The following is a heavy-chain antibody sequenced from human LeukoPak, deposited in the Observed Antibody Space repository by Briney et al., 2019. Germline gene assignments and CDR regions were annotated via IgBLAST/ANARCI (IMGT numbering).Heavy chain of an antibody. CDR1: GFAFSSNW. Sequence: GGSLRLSCAASGFAFSSNWMHWVRQTPGKGLVWVSRINSGGSGTSYAASAEGRFTISRDNVKNTLYLQMDSLRAEDTAVYCATSLGPLTEYWGQGTLVTVSS. V-gene: IGHV3-74*01. CDR3: TSLGPLTEY. CDR2: INSGGSGT. J-gene: IGHJ4*02. D-gene: IGHD7-27*01.